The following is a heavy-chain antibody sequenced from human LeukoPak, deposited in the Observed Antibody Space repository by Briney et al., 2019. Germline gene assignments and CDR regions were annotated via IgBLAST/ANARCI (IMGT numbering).Heavy chain of an antibody. D-gene: IGHD6-13*01. J-gene: IGHJ4*02. Sequence: GGSLRLSCAASEFTFSSYSMNWVRLAPGKGLEWVSSISSSSSYIYYADSVKGRFTISRDNAKNSLYLQMNSLRAEDTAVYYCASNWIAAAGGLTLNYWGQGTLVTVSS. V-gene: IGHV3-21*01. CDR1: EFTFSSYS. CDR2: ISSSSSYI. CDR3: ASNWIAAAGGLTLNY.